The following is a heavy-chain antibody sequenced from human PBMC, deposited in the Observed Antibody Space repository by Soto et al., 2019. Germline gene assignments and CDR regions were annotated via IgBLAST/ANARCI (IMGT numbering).Heavy chain of an antibody. CDR1: GYTFTRYG. D-gene: IGHD2-21*02. CDR3: ARERDVPYYYYGMDV. J-gene: IGHJ6*02. V-gene: IGHV1-18*01. CDR2: ISGYDGRT. Sequence: QVHLVQSGAEVKKPGASVKVSCKTSGYTFTRYGISWVRQAPGQGLEWMGWISGYDGRTNFAQKVQDRVTMTTDTSTSTVYMELRSLRSDDTAVYYCARERDVPYYYYGMDVWGQGTPVTVSS.